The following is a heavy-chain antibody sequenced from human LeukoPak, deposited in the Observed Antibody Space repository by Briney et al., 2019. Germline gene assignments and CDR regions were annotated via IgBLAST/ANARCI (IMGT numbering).Heavy chain of an antibody. D-gene: IGHD6-13*01. Sequence: ASVKVSCKASGGTFSSYAISWVRQATGHGLEWMGWIIPIFGTANYAQKFQGRVTITADKSTSTAYMELSSLRSEDTAVYYCAKDQAAAGYYYYYYYMDVWGKGTTVTISS. J-gene: IGHJ6*03. CDR1: GGTFSSYA. CDR3: AKDQAAAGYYYYYYYMDV. V-gene: IGHV1-69*06. CDR2: IIPIFGTA.